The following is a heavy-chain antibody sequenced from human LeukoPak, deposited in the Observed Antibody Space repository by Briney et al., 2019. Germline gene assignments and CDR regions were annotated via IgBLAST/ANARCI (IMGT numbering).Heavy chain of an antibody. CDR1: GGSISSYY. CDR3: ARVFDSSGYCFDY. D-gene: IGHD3-22*01. CDR2: IYYSGST. J-gene: IGHJ4*02. Sequence: PSETLSLTCTVSGGSISSYYWSWIRQPPGKGLEWIGYIYYSGSTNYNPSLKSRVTISVYTSKNQFSLKLSSVTAADTAVYYCARVFDSSGYCFDYWGQGTLVTVSS. V-gene: IGHV4-59*01.